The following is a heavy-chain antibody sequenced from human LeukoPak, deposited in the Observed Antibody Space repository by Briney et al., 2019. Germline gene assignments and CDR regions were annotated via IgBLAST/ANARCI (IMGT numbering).Heavy chain of an antibody. CDR2: IYYSGST. Sequence: MSSETLSLTCTVSGGSISSYNWSWIRQPPGKGLEWIGYIYYSGSTNYNPSLKSRVTISVDKSKNQFSLKLSSVTAADTAVYYCARNPYRWFDPWGQGTLVTVSS. CDR1: GGSISSYN. V-gene: IGHV4-59*12. D-gene: IGHD3-16*02. CDR3: ARNPYRWFDP. J-gene: IGHJ5*02.